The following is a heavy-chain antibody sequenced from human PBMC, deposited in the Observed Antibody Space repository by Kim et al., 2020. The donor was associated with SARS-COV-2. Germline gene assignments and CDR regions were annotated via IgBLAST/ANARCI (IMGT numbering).Heavy chain of an antibody. CDR2: IIPIFGTA. J-gene: IGHJ4*02. D-gene: IGHD5-18*01. CDR1: GGTFSSYA. CDR3: ASAPVVDTAMVTGFDY. Sequence: SVKVSCKASGGTFSSYAISWVRQAPGQGLEWMGGIIPIFGTANYAQKFQGRVTITADESTSTAYMELSSLRSEDTAVYYCASAPVVDTAMVTGFDYWGQGTLVTVSS. V-gene: IGHV1-69*13.